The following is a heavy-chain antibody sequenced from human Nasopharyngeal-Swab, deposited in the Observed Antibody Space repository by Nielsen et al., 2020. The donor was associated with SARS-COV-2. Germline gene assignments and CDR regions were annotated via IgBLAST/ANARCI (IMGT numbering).Heavy chain of an antibody. V-gene: IGHV3-21*01. CDR2: ISSSSSYI. CDR1: GFTFSSYS. J-gene: IGHJ4*02. CDR3: ARTTGYYYDSSGYFDY. Sequence: GESLKISCAASGFTFSSYSMNWVRQAPGKGLEWVSSISSSSSYIYYADSVKGRFTISRDNAKNSLYLQMNSLRAEDTAVYYCARTTGYYYDSSGYFDYWGQGTLVTVSS. D-gene: IGHD3-22*01.